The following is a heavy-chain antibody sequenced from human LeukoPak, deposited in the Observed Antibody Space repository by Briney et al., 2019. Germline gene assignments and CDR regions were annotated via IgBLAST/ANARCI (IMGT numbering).Heavy chain of an antibody. V-gene: IGHV4-59*08. Sequence: SETLSLTCTVSGGSISSYYWSWIRQPPGKGLEWIGYVYYSGSTNYNPSLKSRVTISVDTSKNQFSLKLSSVTAADTAVYYCARGVSYYDSSGYYNEYFQHWGQGTLVTVSS. J-gene: IGHJ1*01. CDR3: ARGVSYYDSSGYYNEYFQH. D-gene: IGHD3-22*01. CDR2: VYYSGST. CDR1: GGSISSYY.